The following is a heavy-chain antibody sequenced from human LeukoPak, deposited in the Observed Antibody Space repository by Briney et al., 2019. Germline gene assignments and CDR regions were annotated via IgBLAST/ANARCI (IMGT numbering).Heavy chain of an antibody. CDR1: GFTFSSYA. D-gene: IGHD3-10*01. Sequence: GGSLRLSCAASGFTFSSYAMHWVRQAPGEGLEWVAVISYDGSNKYYADSVKGRFTISRDNSKNTLYLQMNSLRAEDTAVYYCASLLPYGSGSWYGMDVWGQGTTVTVSS. V-gene: IGHV3-30-3*01. CDR3: ASLLPYGSGSWYGMDV. J-gene: IGHJ6*02. CDR2: ISYDGSNK.